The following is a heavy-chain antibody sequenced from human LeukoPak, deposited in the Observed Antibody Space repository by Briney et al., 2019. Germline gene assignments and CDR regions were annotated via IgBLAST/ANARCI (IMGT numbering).Heavy chain of an antibody. D-gene: IGHD5-18*01. CDR3: ARGGQLWLM. CDR2: IYYSGST. CDR1: GGSISSYY. J-gene: IGHJ4*02. Sequence: SETLSLTCTVSGGSISSYYWSWIRQPPGKGLEWIGYIYYSGSTNYNPSLKSRVTISVDASKNQYSLKLSSVTAADTAVYYCARGGQLWLMWGQGTLVTVSS. V-gene: IGHV4-59*01.